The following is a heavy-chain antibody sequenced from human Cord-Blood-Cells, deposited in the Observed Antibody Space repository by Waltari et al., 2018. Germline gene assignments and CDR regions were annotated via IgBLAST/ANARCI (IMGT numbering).Heavy chain of an antibody. V-gene: IGHV1-18*01. CDR3: ARQSDILTGIYFDY. CDR1: GYSFNRYG. D-gene: IGHD3-9*01. CDR2: ISAYNGNT. J-gene: IGHJ4*02. Sequence: QIQLVQSGSEVKKPRASVKVSCTASGYSFNRYGISWVRQAPGQGLEWMGWISAYNGNTNYAQKLQGRVTMTTDTSTSTAYMELRSLRSDDTAVYYCARQSDILTGIYFDYWGQGTLVTVSS.